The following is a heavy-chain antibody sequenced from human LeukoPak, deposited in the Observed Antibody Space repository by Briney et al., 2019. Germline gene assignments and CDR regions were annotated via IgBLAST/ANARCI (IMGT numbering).Heavy chain of an antibody. CDR1: GFTFRNYA. CDR3: AKDQSPAGDRAEDS. J-gene: IGHJ4*02. Sequence: SGGSLRLSCATSGFTFRNYAMSWVRQAPGKGLEWVSTISSSSEWTTYTDSAKGRFTVSRDNSKNTLFLQMNSLRTEDSAVYYCAKDQSPAGDRAEDSWGQGTLATVSS. CDR2: ISSSSEWT. V-gene: IGHV3-23*01. D-gene: IGHD4-17*01.